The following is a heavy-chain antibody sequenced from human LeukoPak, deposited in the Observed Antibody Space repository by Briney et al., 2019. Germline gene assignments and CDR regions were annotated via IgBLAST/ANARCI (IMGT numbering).Heavy chain of an antibody. CDR1: GFTFSSYA. J-gene: IGHJ4*02. V-gene: IGHV3-64*01. Sequence: GGTLRLSCAASGFTFSSYAMHWVRQAPGKGLEYVSAISSNGGSTYYANSVKGRFTISRDNSKNTLYLQMGSLRAEDMAVYYCARAYRGDYWGQGTLVTVSS. D-gene: IGHD3-16*02. CDR2: ISSNGGST. CDR3: ARAYRGDY.